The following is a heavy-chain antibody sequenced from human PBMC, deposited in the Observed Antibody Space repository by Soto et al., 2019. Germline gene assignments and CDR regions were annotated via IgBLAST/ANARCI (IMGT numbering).Heavy chain of an antibody. D-gene: IGHD3-22*01. CDR2: VYYTGTT. Sequence: PLETLSLTCAVYGGSFSGYYWTWIRQPPGKGLEWIGYVYYTGTTTYSPSLKSRVTISVDTSMNQISLKLSSVTAADTAFYYCARLGGYYQSLDTWGQGTLVTVSS. V-gene: IGHV4-59*08. J-gene: IGHJ5*02. CDR3: ARLGGYYQSLDT. CDR1: GGSFSGYY.